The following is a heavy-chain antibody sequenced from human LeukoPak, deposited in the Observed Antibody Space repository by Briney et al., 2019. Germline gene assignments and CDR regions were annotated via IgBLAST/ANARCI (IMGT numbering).Heavy chain of an antibody. CDR1: GFTFGNHG. D-gene: IGHD6-19*01. J-gene: IGHJ3*02. CDR2: ISSSSSYI. CDR3: ASPSPLIAVAGRGDAFDI. Sequence: MSGGSLRLSCAVSGFTFGNHGMHWVRQAPGKGLEWVSSISSSSSYIYYADSVKGRFTISRDNAKNSLYLQMNSLRAEDTAVYYCASPSPLIAVAGRGDAFDIWGQGTMVTVSS. V-gene: IGHV3-21*01.